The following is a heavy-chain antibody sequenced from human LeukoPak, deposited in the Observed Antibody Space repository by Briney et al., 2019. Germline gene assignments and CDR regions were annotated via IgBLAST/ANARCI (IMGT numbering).Heavy chain of an antibody. D-gene: IGHD6-13*01. CDR2: INSDGSST. CDR3: ARHYRQAAALDY. Sequence: GGFLLLSCAASGFTFSSYWMHWVRQAPGKGLVWVSRINSDGSSTSYADSVKGRFTISRDNAKNTLYLQMNSLRAEDTAVYYCARHYRQAAALDYWGQGTLVTVSS. CDR1: GFTFSSYW. J-gene: IGHJ4*02. V-gene: IGHV3-74*01.